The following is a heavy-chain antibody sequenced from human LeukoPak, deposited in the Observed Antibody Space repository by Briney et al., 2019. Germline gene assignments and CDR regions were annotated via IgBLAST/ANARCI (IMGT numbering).Heavy chain of an antibody. Sequence: GGSLRLSCAASGFTFSSYGMHWVRQAPGKGLEWVAVIWYDGSNRYYADSVKGRFTISRDNSKNTLYLQMNSLRAEDTAVYYCARDVKKLVRPYNWFDPWGQGTLVTVSS. CDR2: IWYDGSNR. V-gene: IGHV3-33*01. J-gene: IGHJ5*02. CDR1: GFTFSSYG. D-gene: IGHD6-13*01. CDR3: ARDVKKLVRPYNWFDP.